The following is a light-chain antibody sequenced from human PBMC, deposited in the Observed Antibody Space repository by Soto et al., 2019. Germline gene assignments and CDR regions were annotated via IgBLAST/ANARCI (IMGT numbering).Light chain of an antibody. CDR3: CSYAGSRTSV. V-gene: IGLV2-23*01. CDR2: EGS. J-gene: IGLJ7*01. Sequence: QSALTQPASVSGSPGQSITISCTGTSSDVGSYNLVSWYQQHPGKAPKLMIYEGSKRPSGVSNRFSGSKSGNTASLTISGLQAEDEADYYCCSYAGSRTSVFGTGTQLTVL. CDR1: SSDVGSYNL.